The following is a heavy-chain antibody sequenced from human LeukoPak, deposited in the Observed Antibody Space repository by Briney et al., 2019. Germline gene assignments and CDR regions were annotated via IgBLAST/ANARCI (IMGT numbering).Heavy chain of an antibody. CDR3: AKSVDIVLTSQGGMDV. CDR2: INPNGITT. D-gene: IGHD2-8*01. Sequence: GGSLRLSCAASGFIFRNYWMHWVRQAPGKGLVWVARINPNGITTTYTDSVKGRFTISRDNAKNTLYLQMNSLRAEDTAVYYCAKSVDIVLTSQGGMDVWGQGTTVTVSS. CDR1: GFIFRNYW. V-gene: IGHV3-74*01. J-gene: IGHJ6*02.